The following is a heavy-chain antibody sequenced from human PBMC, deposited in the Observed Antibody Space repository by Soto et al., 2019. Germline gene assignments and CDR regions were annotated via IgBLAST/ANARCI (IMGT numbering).Heavy chain of an antibody. J-gene: IGHJ4*02. D-gene: IGHD5-12*01. Sequence: QVQLVESGGGVVQPGRSLRLSCAASGFNFRSYAVHWVRQAPGKGLQWVAGISFDGSKIHYADSVKGRFTVSRDNSRNTVSLQINSMRAEDTAVYYCARAAGYSFGPDYWGQGTLLTVSS. CDR2: ISFDGSKI. CDR3: ARAAGYSFGPDY. V-gene: IGHV3-30-3*01. CDR1: GFNFRSYA.